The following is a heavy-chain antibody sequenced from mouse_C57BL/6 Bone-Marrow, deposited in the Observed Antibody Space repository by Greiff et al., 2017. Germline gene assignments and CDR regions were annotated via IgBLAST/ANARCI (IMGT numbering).Heavy chain of an antibody. V-gene: IGHV14-4*01. Sequence: EVQLQQSGAELVRPGASVKLSCTASGFNIKDDYMHWVKQRPEQGLEWIGWIDPENGDTEYASKFQGKATITADTSSNTAYLQLSSLTSEDTAVYYCTTARSYGCAYWGQGTLVTVSA. D-gene: IGHD1-1*01. CDR3: TTARSYGCAY. CDR2: IDPENGDT. J-gene: IGHJ3*01. CDR1: GFNIKDDY.